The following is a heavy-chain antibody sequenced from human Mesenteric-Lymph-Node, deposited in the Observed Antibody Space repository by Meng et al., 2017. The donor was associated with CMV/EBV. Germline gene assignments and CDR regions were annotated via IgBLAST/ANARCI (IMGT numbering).Heavy chain of an antibody. CDR2: IYSGGST. CDR3: ASSAAGYYGMDV. Sequence: GGSLRLSCAVSGFPVSYNYMNWVRQAPGKGLEWVSVIYSGGSTYYADSAKGRFTISRDNSKNTLYLQMNSLRAEDTAVYYCASSAAGYYGMDVWGQGTTVTVSS. V-gene: IGHV3-53*01. J-gene: IGHJ6*02. CDR1: GFPVSYNY. D-gene: IGHD3-10*01.